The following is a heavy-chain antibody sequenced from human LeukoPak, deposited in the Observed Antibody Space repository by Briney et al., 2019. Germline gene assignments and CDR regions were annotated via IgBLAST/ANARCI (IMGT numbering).Heavy chain of an antibody. Sequence: GGSLRLSCATSGFTFSSYSIHWVRQAPGKGLEWVSVISNDGNTKYYADSVKGRSTFSRDNSRNTLYLQINSLRSEDTAVYYCARGYDFWSGYPKSNWFDPWGQGTLVTVSS. CDR3: ARGYDFWSGYPKSNWFDP. D-gene: IGHD3-3*01. CDR2: ISNDGNTK. J-gene: IGHJ5*02. V-gene: IGHV3-30*14. CDR1: GFTFSSYS.